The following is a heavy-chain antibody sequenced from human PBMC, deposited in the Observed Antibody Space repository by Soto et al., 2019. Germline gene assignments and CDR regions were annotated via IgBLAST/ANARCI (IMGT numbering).Heavy chain of an antibody. CDR1: GGTFSSYA. D-gene: IGHD1-1*01. Sequence: ASVKVSGKASGGTFSSYAISWVRQATGQGLEWMGWMNPNTGNSGYAQKFQGRVTVTSDTSINTVHMELSSLRSEDTAVYYCARRAETNGWNGFGADKYYFDFWGQGTLVTVSS. J-gene: IGHJ4*02. CDR2: MNPNTGNS. CDR3: ARRAETNGWNGFGADKYYFDF. V-gene: IGHV1-8*02.